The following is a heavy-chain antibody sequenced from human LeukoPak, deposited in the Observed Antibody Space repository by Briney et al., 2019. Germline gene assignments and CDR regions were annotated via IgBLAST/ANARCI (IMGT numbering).Heavy chain of an antibody. CDR2: TNPSTGGT. CDR3: ARGGAFCSITTCHEFDH. CDR1: VYTFTGSY. D-gene: IGHD2-2*01. V-gene: IGHV1-2*02. J-gene: IGHJ4*02. Sequence: GASVKVSCKTSVYTFTGSYLHWVRQVPGQGLEWMGWTNPSTGGTKSAQQFEGRVTMTRDTSNTTGYLELRSLRLDDTATYYCARGGAFCSITTCHEFDHWGQGTLVT.